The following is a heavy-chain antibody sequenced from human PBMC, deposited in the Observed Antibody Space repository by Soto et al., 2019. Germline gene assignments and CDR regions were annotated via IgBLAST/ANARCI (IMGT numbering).Heavy chain of an antibody. D-gene: IGHD5-18*01. Sequence: EVQLVESGGGLVQPGGSLRLSCAASGFTFRTYWLSWVRQVPGKGLEWVANINLDGSEKTYVDSVKGRFTISRDNARNSLYLQMSSLRAEDTALYYCARDGSTSWYSYDYHGMDVWGHGPTVTVSS. CDR2: INLDGSEK. CDR1: GFTFRTYW. V-gene: IGHV3-7*05. CDR3: ARDGSTSWYSYDYHGMDV. J-gene: IGHJ6*02.